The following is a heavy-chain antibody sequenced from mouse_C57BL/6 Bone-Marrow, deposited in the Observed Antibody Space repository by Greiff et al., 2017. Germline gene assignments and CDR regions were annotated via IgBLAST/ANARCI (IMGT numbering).Heavy chain of an antibody. Sequence: QVQLQQSGAELVRPGASVKLSCKASGYTFTSYCISWVKQRPGQGLEWIGEIYPRSGNTYYNEKFKGKATLTADKSSSTAYMELRSLTSEDSAVYFCERGYYFDAMDYWGRGTAVTVSA. V-gene: IGHV1-81*01. CDR1: GYTFTSYC. CDR2: IYPRSGNT. D-gene: IGHD1-1*01. CDR3: ERGYYFDAMDY. J-gene: IGHJ4*01.